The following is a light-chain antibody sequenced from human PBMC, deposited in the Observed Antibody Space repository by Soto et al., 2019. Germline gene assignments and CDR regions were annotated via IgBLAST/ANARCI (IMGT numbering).Light chain of an antibody. CDR2: EVT. CDR3: SSYTSSTTVV. V-gene: IGLV2-14*01. CDR1: TSDVGGYNY. Sequence: QSALTQPASVSGSPGQSITISCTGTTSDVGGYNYVSWYQQHPGKAPKLIIYEVTNRPSGVSNRFSGSKSGNTASLTISGLQTEDEADYYCSSYTSSTTVVFGGRTQLTVL. J-gene: IGLJ2*01.